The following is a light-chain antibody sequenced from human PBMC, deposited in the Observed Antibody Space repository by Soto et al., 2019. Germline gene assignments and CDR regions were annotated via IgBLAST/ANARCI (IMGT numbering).Light chain of an antibody. V-gene: IGKV1-39*01. CDR3: QQAYNFPWT. CDR2: ASS. Sequence: DVHLTQSPSSLSASIGDRITITCRASQTLNNYLNWYQHKPGKAPKFLIFASSSLQNGVPSRFSGRASGTDFTLTIDNLQSEDSATYFCQQAYNFPWTFGQGTKVDIK. CDR1: QTLNNY. J-gene: IGKJ1*01.